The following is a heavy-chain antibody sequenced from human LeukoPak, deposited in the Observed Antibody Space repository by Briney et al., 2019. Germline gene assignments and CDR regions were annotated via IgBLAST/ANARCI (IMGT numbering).Heavy chain of an antibody. V-gene: IGHV1-2*06. CDR2: INPNNGGT. D-gene: IGHD3-22*01. CDR1: GYTFTGYY. Sequence: GASVKVSCKASGYTFTGYYMHWVRQAPGQGHEWMGRINPNNGGTNYAQKFQGRLTTTRETSISTAYMEPSRLRSDGTAVYNCARGSDRYYYDGSSYLWGQGTLVTVSS. CDR3: ARGSDRYYYDGSSYL. J-gene: IGHJ4*01.